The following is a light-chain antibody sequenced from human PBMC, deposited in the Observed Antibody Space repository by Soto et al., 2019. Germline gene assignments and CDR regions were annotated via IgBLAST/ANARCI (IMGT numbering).Light chain of an antibody. J-gene: IGKJ1*01. V-gene: IGKV3-20*01. CDR3: QHYGSSRT. CDR2: GTS. Sequence: IWFTQSACTLSLTPRERATLSCGASQGVSSNCLAWYQQKSGHAPRLLLYGTSSRATGIPERFSGSGSGTDFTLTISRLEPEDFAVYYCQHYGSSRTFGQGTKVDIK. CDR1: QGVSSNC.